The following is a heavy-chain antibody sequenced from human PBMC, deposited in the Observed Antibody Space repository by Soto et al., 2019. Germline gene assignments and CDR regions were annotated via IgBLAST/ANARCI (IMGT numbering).Heavy chain of an antibody. V-gene: IGHV4-61*08. Sequence: PTETLSLTCTVSGGSISSGGYYWTWIRQHPGKGLEWIGYIYYSGSTYYNPSLKSRVTISVDTSKNQFSLKLSSVTAADTAVYYCARAPGPLAEYFQHWGQGTLVTVSS. J-gene: IGHJ1*01. CDR1: GGSISSGGYY. D-gene: IGHD3-3*02. CDR3: ARAPGPLAEYFQH. CDR2: IYYSGST.